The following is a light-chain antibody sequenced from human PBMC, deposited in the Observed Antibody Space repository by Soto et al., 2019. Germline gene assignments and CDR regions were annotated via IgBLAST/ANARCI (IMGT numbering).Light chain of an antibody. J-gene: IGKJ2*02. CDR1: QSISSY. CDR3: QQSYSTPRT. Sequence: DIQMTQSPSSLSASVGDRVTITCRASQSISSYLNWYQQKPGKAPKLLIYAASSLQSGVPSRFSGSRSGTDFTLNISSLQPEDFATYSCQQSYSTPRTFGQGTKLEIK. CDR2: AAS. V-gene: IGKV1-39*01.